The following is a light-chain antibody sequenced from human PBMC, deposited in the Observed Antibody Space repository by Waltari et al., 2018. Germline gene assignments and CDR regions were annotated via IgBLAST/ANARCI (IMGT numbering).Light chain of an antibody. CDR2: QDN. V-gene: IGLV3-1*01. Sequence: SYEVTQPPSVSVSPGQTATITCSGDKLEDKYVCWYQQKPGQSPVVVIYQDNRRPSGIPERFSGSNSGNTATLIISGTQATDEADYYGQAWDTSTFVVFGGGTKLTVL. CDR3: QAWDTSTFVV. CDR1: KLEDKY. J-gene: IGLJ2*01.